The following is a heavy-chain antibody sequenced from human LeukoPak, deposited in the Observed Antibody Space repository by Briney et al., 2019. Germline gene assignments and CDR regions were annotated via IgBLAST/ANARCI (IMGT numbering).Heavy chain of an antibody. D-gene: IGHD3-10*01. CDR2: IYYSGST. V-gene: IGHV4-39*01. J-gene: IGHJ4*02. CDR1: GGSISSSSYY. Sequence: PSETLSLTCTVSGGSISSSSYYWGWIRQPPGRGREWIGSIYYSGSTYYNPSLKSRFTISVNTSKNQFSLKLSSVTAADTAVYYCTGPNIILWFGEGWGQGTLVTVSS. CDR3: TGPNIILWFGEG.